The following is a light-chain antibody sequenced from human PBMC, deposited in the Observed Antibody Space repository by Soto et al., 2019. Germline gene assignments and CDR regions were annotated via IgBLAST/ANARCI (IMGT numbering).Light chain of an antibody. J-gene: IGKJ2*01. V-gene: IGKV3-20*01. CDR2: GAS. CDR3: QQYITSPFA. CDR1: QSVNNNY. Sequence: EIVLTQSPGTLSLSPGDRANLSCRASQSVNNNYLAWYNQRPGQAPRLLIYGASRRATGIPDRFSGSGSGTDFTLTISRLEPDDFAVYYCQQYITSPFAFGQGTRLEIK.